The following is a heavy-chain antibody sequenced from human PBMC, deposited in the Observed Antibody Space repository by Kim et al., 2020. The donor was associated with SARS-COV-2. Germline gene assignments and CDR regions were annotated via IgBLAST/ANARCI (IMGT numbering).Heavy chain of an antibody. CDR2: IYYSGST. CDR1: GGSISSSSYY. CDR3: AGYSLFDY. V-gene: IGHV4-39*01. Sequence: SETLSLTCTVSGGSISSSSYYWGWIRQPPGKGLEWIGSIYYSGSTYYNPSLKSRVTISVDTSKNQFSLKLSSVTAADTAVYYCAGYSLFDYWGQGTLVTVSS. J-gene: IGHJ4*02. D-gene: IGHD6-13*01.